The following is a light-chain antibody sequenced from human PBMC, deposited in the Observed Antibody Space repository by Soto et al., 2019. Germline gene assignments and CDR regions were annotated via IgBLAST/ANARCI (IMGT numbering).Light chain of an antibody. Sequence: EIVLMQSPDTLSLSPGERATLSCRASETISSHYIAWYQQKPGQVPRLLIFGASTRATGIPDRFSGSWSGTDFTLTINRLEPEDFAVYYCQNFGDSPFTFGPGTKVDIK. CDR2: GAS. CDR3: QNFGDSPFT. V-gene: IGKV3-20*01. CDR1: ETISSHY. J-gene: IGKJ3*01.